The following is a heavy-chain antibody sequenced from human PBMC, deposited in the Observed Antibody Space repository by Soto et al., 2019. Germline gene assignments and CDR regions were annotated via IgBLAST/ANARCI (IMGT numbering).Heavy chain of an antibody. CDR1: GYTFTRYD. Sequence: ASVKVSCKASGYTFTRYDINWVRQATGQGLEWMGWMNPNSGNTGYAQKFQGRVTMTRNTSISTAYMELSSLRSEDTAVYYCASRQNYDYIWGSYFSDYWGQGTLVTVSS. CDR3: ASRQNYDYIWGSYFSDY. V-gene: IGHV1-8*01. D-gene: IGHD3-16*01. J-gene: IGHJ4*02. CDR2: MNPNSGNT.